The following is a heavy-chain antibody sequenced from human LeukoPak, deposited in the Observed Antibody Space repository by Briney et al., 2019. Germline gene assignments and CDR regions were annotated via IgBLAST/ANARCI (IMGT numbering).Heavy chain of an antibody. V-gene: IGHV3-30*02. D-gene: IGHD4-11*01. CDR2: IRYDGSNK. CDR3: AKGYSSYYYMDV. Sequence: GGSLRLSCAASGFTFSSYGMHWVRQAPGKGLEWVAFIRYDGSNKYYADSVKGRFTISRDNSKNTLYLQMNSLRAEDTAVYYCAKGYSSYYYMDVWGKGTTVTVSS. J-gene: IGHJ6*03. CDR1: GFTFSSYG.